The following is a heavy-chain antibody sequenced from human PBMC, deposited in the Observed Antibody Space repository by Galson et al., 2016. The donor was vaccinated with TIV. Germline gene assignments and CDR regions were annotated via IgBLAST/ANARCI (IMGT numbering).Heavy chain of an antibody. CDR2: IYYSGST. V-gene: IGHV4-31*03. CDR3: AIGSVSGYSYGTGTYYHYFAMAV. J-gene: IGHJ6*02. D-gene: IGHD5-18*01. CDR1: GGSISSGGYY. Sequence: TLSLTCTVSGGSISSGGYYWSWIRQHPGKGLEWIGYIYYSGSTNYSPSLMSRISISVDTSKNQFSLKLSSVTAADTAVYYCAIGSVSGYSYGTGTYYHYFAMAVWGQGTTVTVSS.